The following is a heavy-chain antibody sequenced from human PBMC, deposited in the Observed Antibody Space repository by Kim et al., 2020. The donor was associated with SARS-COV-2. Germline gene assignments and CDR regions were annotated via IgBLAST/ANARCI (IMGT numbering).Heavy chain of an antibody. V-gene: IGHV7-4-1*02. J-gene: IGHJ4*02. Sequence: GNPTYAQGFTGRFVFSLDTSVSTAYLQISSLKAEDTAVYYCARDQGGMEYWGQGTLVTVSS. D-gene: IGHD1-26*01. CDR2: GNP. CDR3: ARDQGGMEY.